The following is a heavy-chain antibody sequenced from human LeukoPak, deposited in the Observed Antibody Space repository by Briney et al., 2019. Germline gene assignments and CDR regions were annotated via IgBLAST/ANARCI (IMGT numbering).Heavy chain of an antibody. V-gene: IGHV3-9*01. CDR3: AKAYGPGSGSYYPDC. J-gene: IGHJ4*02. CDR2: ISWNSGST. D-gene: IGHD3-10*01. Sequence: GGSLRLSCAASGFTFDEYAMHWVRQVPGKGLEWVSGISWNSGSTDYADSVKGRFTISRDNAKNSLYLQMNSLRAEDTALYYCAKAYGPGSGSYYPDCWGQGTLVTVSS. CDR1: GFTFDEYA.